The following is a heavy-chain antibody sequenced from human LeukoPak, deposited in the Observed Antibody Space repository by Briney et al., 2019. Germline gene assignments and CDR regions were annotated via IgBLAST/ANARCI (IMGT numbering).Heavy chain of an antibody. V-gene: IGHV4-61*02. Sequence: SETLSLTCTVSGGSISSGSYYWSWIRQPAGKGLEWIGRIYTSGSTNYNPSLKSRVTISVDTSKNQFSLKLSTVTAADTAVYYCASGHDFWSGRFDPWGQGTLVTVSS. CDR1: GGSISSGSYY. D-gene: IGHD3-3*01. J-gene: IGHJ5*02. CDR3: ASGHDFWSGRFDP. CDR2: IYTSGST.